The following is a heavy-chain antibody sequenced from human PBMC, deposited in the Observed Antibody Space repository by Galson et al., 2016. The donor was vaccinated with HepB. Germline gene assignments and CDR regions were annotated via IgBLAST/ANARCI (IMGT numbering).Heavy chain of an antibody. CDR3: ARVDYGSGWRGGWFDP. J-gene: IGHJ5*02. CDR2: ISSSSPT. V-gene: IGHV3-69-1*01. CDR1: GLTFSDFY. Sequence: SLRLSCAASGLTFSDFYMSWIRQAPGKGLEWVSYISSSSPTNYSDSVKDRFTISRDNANNSLYLQKNSLRVEDTAVYYCARVDYGSGWRGGWFDPWGQGTLVTVPS. D-gene: IGHD6-19*01.